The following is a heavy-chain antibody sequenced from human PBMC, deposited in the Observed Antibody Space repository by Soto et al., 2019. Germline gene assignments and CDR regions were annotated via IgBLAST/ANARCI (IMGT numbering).Heavy chain of an antibody. D-gene: IGHD3-10*01. CDR1: GGSISSYY. CDR2: VHHSWGS. V-gene: IGHV4-59*08. CDR3: ARQGFGPLHGLVDV. Sequence: QVQLQESGPGLVKPSETLSLSCTVSGGSISSYYWSWFRQSPGKRMEWIGYVHHSWGSSYNPSLQSRVARPLDPSKSQFSLKVTSVTATDTAVYYCARQGFGPLHGLVDVWGQGTTVTVSS. J-gene: IGHJ6*02.